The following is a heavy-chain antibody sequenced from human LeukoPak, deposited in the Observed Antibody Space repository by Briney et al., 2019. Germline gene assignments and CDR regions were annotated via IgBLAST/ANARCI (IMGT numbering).Heavy chain of an antibody. CDR3: ARGKDGYIS. V-gene: IGHV6-1*01. Sequence: SQTFSLTCAISGDSVSNDRAAWNWIGQSPSRGLEWLGRTYYRSKWKNDYAVSVKSRITINPDTSKNQFSLQLNSVTPDDTAVYYCARGKDGYISWGQGTLVTVSS. D-gene: IGHD5-24*01. J-gene: IGHJ5*02. CDR1: GDSVSNDRAA. CDR2: TYYRSKWKN.